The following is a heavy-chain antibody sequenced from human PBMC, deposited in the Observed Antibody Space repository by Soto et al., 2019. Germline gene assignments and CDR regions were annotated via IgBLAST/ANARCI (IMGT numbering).Heavy chain of an antibody. CDR2: ISYDGSNK. D-gene: IGHD3-10*01. J-gene: IGHJ5*02. CDR3: ARDGVYYYGSGSIGP. V-gene: IGHV3-30-3*01. CDR1: GFTFSSYA. Sequence: PGGSLRLSCAASGFTFSSYAMHWVRQAPGKGLEWVAVISYDGSNKYYADSVKGRFTISRDNSKNTLYLQMNSLRAEDTAVYYCARDGVYYYGSGSIGPWGQGTLVTVSS.